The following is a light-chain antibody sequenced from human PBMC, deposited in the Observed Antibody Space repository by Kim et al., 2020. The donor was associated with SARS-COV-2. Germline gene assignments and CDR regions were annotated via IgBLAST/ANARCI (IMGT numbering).Light chain of an antibody. V-gene: IGKV3-15*01. Sequence: VSPRERATLSCRASQSIRSNLAWEQQKPGQAPRLLIYGASTRATGIPARFSCSGSGTEFTLTISSLQSEDFAVYYCQQYNNWPPYTFGQGTKLEI. CDR2: GAS. CDR1: QSIRSN. J-gene: IGKJ2*01. CDR3: QQYNNWPPYT.